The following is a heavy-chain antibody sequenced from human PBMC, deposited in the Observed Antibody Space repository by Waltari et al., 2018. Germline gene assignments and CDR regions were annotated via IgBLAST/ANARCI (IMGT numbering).Heavy chain of an antibody. V-gene: IGHV4-59*01. D-gene: IGHD1-26*01. J-gene: IGHJ4*02. CDR3: ARVGALTPYYFDY. CDR1: GGSISSYY. CDR2: IYYSGST. Sequence: QVQLQESGPGLVKPSETLSLTCTVSGGSISSYYWSWIRQPPGKGLEWIGYIYYSGSTNYNPSLESRVTISVDTSKNQFSLKLSSVTAADTAVYYCARVGALTPYYFDYWGQGTLVTVSS.